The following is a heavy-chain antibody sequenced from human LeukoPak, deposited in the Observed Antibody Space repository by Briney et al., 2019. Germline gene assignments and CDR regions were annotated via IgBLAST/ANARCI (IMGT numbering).Heavy chain of an antibody. CDR3: AKDLDYGVGFDY. CDR2: IRYDGSNK. J-gene: IGHJ4*02. V-gene: IGHV3-30*02. Sequence: GGSLRLSCAASGFTFSSYGMHWDRHAPGKGLKWVAFIRYDGSNKYYADSVKGRFTISRDNSKNTLYLQMNSLRAEDTAVYYCAKDLDYGVGFDYWGQGTLVTVSS. CDR1: GFTFSSYG. D-gene: IGHD4-17*01.